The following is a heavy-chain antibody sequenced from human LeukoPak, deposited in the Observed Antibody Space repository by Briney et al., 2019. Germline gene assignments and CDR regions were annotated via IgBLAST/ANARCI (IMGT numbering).Heavy chain of an antibody. J-gene: IGHJ5*02. Sequence: PSETLSLTCTVSGDSISSDNYYWNWIRQPPGKGLEWIGYIYYSGSTYYTPSLKSRITIYVDTSKNQFSLKLSSVAAADTAVYYCARQPEGGWFDPWGQGTLVTVSS. D-gene: IGHD3-16*01. CDR2: IYYSGST. CDR1: GDSISSDNYY. V-gene: IGHV4-30-4*01. CDR3: ARQPEGGWFDP.